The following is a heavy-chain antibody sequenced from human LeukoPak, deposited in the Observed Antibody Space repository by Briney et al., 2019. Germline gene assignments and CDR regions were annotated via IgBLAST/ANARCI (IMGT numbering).Heavy chain of an antibody. CDR2: IYYSGST. V-gene: IGHV4-39*01. D-gene: IGHD5-18*01. J-gene: IGHJ4*02. Sequence: SETLSLTCTVSGGSISSSSYYWGWIRQPPGKGLEWIGSIYYSGSTYYNPSLKSRVTISVDTSKNQFSLKLSSVTAADTAVYYCARGPSYGHWGQGTLVTVSS. CDR3: ARGPSYGH. CDR1: GGSISSSSYY.